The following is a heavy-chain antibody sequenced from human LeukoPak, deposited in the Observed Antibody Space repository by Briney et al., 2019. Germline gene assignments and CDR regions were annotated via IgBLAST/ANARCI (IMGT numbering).Heavy chain of an antibody. CDR1: GGSISSYY. J-gene: IGHJ6*02. D-gene: IGHD5-18*01. Sequence: PSETLSLTCTVSGGSISSYYWSWIRQPPGKGLEWIGYIYYSGSTNYNPSLKSRVTISVDTSKNQFSLKLSSVTAADTAVYYCARAPGGGYSYGFDYYYYGMDVWGQGTTVTVSS. V-gene: IGHV4-59*01. CDR3: ARAPGGGYSYGFDYYYYGMDV. CDR2: IYYSGST.